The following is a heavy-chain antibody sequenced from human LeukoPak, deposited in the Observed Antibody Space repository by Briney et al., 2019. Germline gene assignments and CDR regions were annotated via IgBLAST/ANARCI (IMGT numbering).Heavy chain of an antibody. V-gene: IGHV4-59*01. Sequence: SETLSLTCAVSGGSIGSYYWTWIRQPPGKGLEWIGYIYYSGSTNYNPSLKSRVTMSVDTSKNQFSLNLTSVTAADTAVYYCARGPYCSSTNGYLVAFDIWGQGTVVTVSS. J-gene: IGHJ3*02. CDR1: GGSIGSYY. CDR3: ARGPYCSSTNGYLVAFDI. CDR2: IYYSGST. D-gene: IGHD2-2*01.